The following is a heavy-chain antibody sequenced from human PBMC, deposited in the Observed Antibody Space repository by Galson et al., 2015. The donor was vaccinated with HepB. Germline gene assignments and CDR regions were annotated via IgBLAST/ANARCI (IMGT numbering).Heavy chain of an antibody. CDR3: ARVGYCSSTSCYTGAFDI. J-gene: IGHJ3*02. CDR1: GYTFTSYG. V-gene: IGHV1-18*01. Sequence: SVKVSCKASGYTFTSYGISWVRQAPGQGLEWMGWISAYNGNTNYAQKLQGRVTMTTDTSTSTAYMELRSLRSDDTAVYYCARVGYCSSTSCYTGAFDIWGQGTMVTVSS. D-gene: IGHD2-2*02. CDR2: ISAYNGNT.